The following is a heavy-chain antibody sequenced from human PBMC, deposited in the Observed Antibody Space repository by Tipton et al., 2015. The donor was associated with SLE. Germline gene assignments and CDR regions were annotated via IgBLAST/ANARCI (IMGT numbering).Heavy chain of an antibody. Sequence: TLSLTCAVSGGSISSSNWWTWVRQSPDKGLEWIGEIYHSGSATYNPSLESRVTISVDTSKNQFSLNLTSVTAADTALYYCARDEYRYDTTGYHLLGHFDFWGQGTLVTVSS. V-gene: IGHV4-4*02. J-gene: IGHJ4*02. CDR3: ARDEYRYDTTGYHLLGHFDF. CDR1: GGSISSSNW. CDR2: IYHSGSA. D-gene: IGHD3-22*01.